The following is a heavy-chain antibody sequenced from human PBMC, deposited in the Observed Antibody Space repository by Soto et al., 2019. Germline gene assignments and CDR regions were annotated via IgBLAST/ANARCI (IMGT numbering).Heavy chain of an antibody. Sequence: PSETLSLTCTVSGGSISSGGYYWSWIRQHPGKGLEWIGYIYYSGSTYYNPSLKSRVTISVDTSKNQFSLKLSSVTAADTAVYYCARVGNTMASGWFDPWGQGTLVTVYS. CDR3: ARVGNTMASGWFDP. CDR1: GGSISSGGYY. V-gene: IGHV4-31*03. J-gene: IGHJ5*02. D-gene: IGHD3-10*01. CDR2: IYYSGST.